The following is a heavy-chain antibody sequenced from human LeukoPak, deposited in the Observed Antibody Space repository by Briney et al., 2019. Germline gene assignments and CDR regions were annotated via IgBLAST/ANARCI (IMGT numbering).Heavy chain of an antibody. CDR3: ARGPADLVVVVAARLLDY. CDR1: DESFSGYY. D-gene: IGHD2-15*01. CDR2: INHSGST. Sequence: SETLSLTCAVYDESFSGYYWSWIRQPPGKGLEWIGEINHSGSTNYNPSLKSRVTISVDTSKNQFSLKLSSVTAADTAVYYCARGPADLVVVVAARLLDYWGQGTLVTVSS. V-gene: IGHV4-34*01. J-gene: IGHJ4*02.